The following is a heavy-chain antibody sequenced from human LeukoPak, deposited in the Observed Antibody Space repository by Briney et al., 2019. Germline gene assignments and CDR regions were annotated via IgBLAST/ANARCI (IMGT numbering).Heavy chain of an antibody. CDR1: GFTFSSYG. CDR2: ISSSSSII. J-gene: IGHJ4*02. D-gene: IGHD2-21*02. CDR3: ARPLAYCGGDCYPGVGY. Sequence: PGGSLRLSCAASGFTFSSYGMHWVRQAPGKGLEWVSYISSSSSIIYYADSVKGRFTISRDNAKNSLYLQMNSPRDEDTAVYYCARPLAYCGGDCYPGVGYWGQGTLVTVSS. V-gene: IGHV3-48*02.